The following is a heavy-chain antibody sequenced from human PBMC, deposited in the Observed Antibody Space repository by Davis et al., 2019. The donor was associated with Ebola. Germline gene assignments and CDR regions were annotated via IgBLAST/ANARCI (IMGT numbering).Heavy chain of an antibody. CDR3: ARGVGYSSSAISYYFDY. V-gene: IGHV3-13*01. D-gene: IGHD6-13*01. CDR2: IGTAGDT. CDR1: GFTFSSYD. Sequence: PGGSLRLSCAASGFTFSSYDMHWVRQATGKGLEWVSAIGTAGDTYYPGSVKGRFTISRENAKNSLYLQMNSLRAGDTAVYYCARGVGYSSSAISYYFDYWGQGTLVTVSS. J-gene: IGHJ4*02.